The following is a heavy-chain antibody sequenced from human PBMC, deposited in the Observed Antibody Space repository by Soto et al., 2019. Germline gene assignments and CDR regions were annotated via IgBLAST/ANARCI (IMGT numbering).Heavy chain of an antibody. CDR1: GYTFTSYA. CDR3: ARDLFSDYDYLWRPFDY. D-gene: IGHD3-16*01. V-gene: IGHV1-3*01. CDR2: INAGNGNT. J-gene: IGHJ4*02. Sequence: ASVKVSCKASGYTFTSYAMHWVRQAPGQRLEWMGWINAGNGNTKYSQKFQGRVTITRDTSASTAYMELSSLRSEDTAVYYCARDLFSDYDYLWRPFDYWGQGTLVTVSS.